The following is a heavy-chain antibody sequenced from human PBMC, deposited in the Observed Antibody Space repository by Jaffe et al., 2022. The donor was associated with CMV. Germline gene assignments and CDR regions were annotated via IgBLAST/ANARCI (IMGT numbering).Heavy chain of an antibody. CDR2: ISGSGGST. D-gene: IGHD6-19*01. J-gene: IGHJ4*02. Sequence: EVQLLESGGGLVQPGGSLRLSCAASGFTFSSYAMSWVRRAPGKGLEWVSAISGSGGSTYYADSVKGRFTISRDNSKNTLYLQMNSLRAEDTAVYYCAKPTVEQWLQFDYWGQGTLVTVSS. CDR1: GFTFSSYA. V-gene: IGHV3-23*01. CDR3: AKPTVEQWLQFDY.